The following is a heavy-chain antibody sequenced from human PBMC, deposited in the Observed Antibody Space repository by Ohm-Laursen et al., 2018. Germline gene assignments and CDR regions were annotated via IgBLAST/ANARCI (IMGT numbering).Heavy chain of an antibody. Sequence: SDTLSLTCAVSGGSISSSNYYWGWIRQPPGKGLEWIGSIYYSGSTYYNPTLKSPVTISVDRSKNQLSQNLSSVTAADTAVYYCARRNIVATIKWFDPWGQGTLVTVSS. J-gene: IGHJ5*02. V-gene: IGHV4-39*01. CDR3: ARRNIVATIKWFDP. D-gene: IGHD5-12*01. CDR2: IYYSGST. CDR1: GGSISSSNYY.